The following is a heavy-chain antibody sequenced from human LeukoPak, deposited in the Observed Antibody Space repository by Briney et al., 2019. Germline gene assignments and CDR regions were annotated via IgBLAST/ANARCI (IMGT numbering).Heavy chain of an antibody. J-gene: IGHJ6*03. Sequence: PSETLSLTCVVSGGSFSGYYWSWIRQPPGKGLEWIGYIYYSGSTNYNPSLKSRVTISVDTSKNQFSLKLSSVTAADTAVYYCARETSQKGAHYMDVWGKGTTITISS. CDR2: IYYSGST. D-gene: IGHD3-16*01. CDR3: ARETSQKGAHYMDV. V-gene: IGHV4-59*01. CDR1: GGSFSGYY.